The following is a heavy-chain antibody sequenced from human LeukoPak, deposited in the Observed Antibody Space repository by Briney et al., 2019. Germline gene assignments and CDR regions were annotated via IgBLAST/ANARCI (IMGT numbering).Heavy chain of an antibody. Sequence: HPGGSLRLSCAASGFTFSSYSMNWVRQAPGKGLEWVSYISGSSSTIYYADSVKGRFTISRDNAKNSLYLQMNSLRAEDTAVYYCARGQRIVVVPAASDAFDIWGQGTMVTVSS. CDR2: ISGSSSTI. D-gene: IGHD2-2*01. J-gene: IGHJ3*02. CDR3: ARGQRIVVVPAASDAFDI. V-gene: IGHV3-48*04. CDR1: GFTFSSYS.